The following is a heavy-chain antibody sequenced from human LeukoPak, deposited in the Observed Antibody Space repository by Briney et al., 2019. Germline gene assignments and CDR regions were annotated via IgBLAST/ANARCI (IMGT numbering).Heavy chain of an antibody. CDR3: ARSPYSSSWNTFDY. D-gene: IGHD6-13*01. J-gene: IGHJ4*02. CDR1: GFTFSSYA. CDR2: ISGSGGST. V-gene: IGHV3-23*01. Sequence: PGGSLRLSCAASGFTFSSYAMSWVRQAPGKGLEWVSAISGSGGSTYYADSVKGRFTISRDNSKNTLYLQMNSLRAEDTAVYYCARSPYSSSWNTFDYWGQGTLVTVSS.